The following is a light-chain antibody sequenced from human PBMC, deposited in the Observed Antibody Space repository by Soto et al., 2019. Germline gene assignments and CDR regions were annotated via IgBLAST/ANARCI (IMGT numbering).Light chain of an antibody. V-gene: IGLV2-14*01. CDR1: SSDVGDYNY. J-gene: IGLJ1*01. Sequence: QSVLTQPASVSGSPGQSITISCTGTSSDVGDYNYVSWYQQHPGKAPKLMLYDVSNRPSGISNRFSGSKSVNTASLTISGLQAEDEADYYCSSYTSSSTLFGTGTKVTVL. CDR2: DVS. CDR3: SSYTSSSTL.